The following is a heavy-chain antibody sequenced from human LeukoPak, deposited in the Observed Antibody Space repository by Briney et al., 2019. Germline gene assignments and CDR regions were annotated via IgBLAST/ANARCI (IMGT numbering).Heavy chain of an antibody. CDR2: ISYDGSNK. CDR1: GFTFSSYG. Sequence: QLVESGGGVVQPGRSLRLSCAASGFTFSSYGMHWVRQAPGKGLEWVAVISYDGSNKYYADSVKGRFTISRDNSKNTLYLQMNSLRAEDTAVYYCAKDRSLRITMVRGVIAPGLGMDAWGKGTTVTVSS. J-gene: IGHJ6*04. D-gene: IGHD3-10*01. CDR3: AKDRSLRITMVRGVIAPGLGMDA. V-gene: IGHV3-30*18.